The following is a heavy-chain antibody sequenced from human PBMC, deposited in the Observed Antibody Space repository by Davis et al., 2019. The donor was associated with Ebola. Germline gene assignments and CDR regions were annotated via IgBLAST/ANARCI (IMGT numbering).Heavy chain of an antibody. CDR3: AKDPVYSLSLRYYYGMDV. V-gene: IGHV3-23*01. D-gene: IGHD5-18*01. CDR2: ISGSGGST. CDR1: GFTFSSYA. Sequence: GGSLRLSCAASGFTFSSYAMSWVRQAPGKGLEWVSAISGSGGSTYYADSVKGRFTISRDNSKNTLYLQMNSLRAEDTAVYYCAKDPVYSLSLRYYYGMDVWGQGTTVTVSS. J-gene: IGHJ6*02.